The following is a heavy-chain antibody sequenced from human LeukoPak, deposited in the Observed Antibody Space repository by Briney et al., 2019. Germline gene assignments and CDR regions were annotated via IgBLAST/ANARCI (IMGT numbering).Heavy chain of an antibody. CDR1: GGSISSYY. CDR2: IYYSGST. CDR3: ARQESNYDILTGYYTGSYFDY. V-gene: IGHV4-59*08. Sequence: SETLSLTCTVSGGSISSYYWSWIRQPPGKGLEWIGYIYYSGSTNYNPSLKSRVTISVDTSKNQFSLKLSSVTAADTALYYCARQESNYDILTGYYTGSYFDYWGQGTLVTVSS. D-gene: IGHD3-9*01. J-gene: IGHJ4*02.